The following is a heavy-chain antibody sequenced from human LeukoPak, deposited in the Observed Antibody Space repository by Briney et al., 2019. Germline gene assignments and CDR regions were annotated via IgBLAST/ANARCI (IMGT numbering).Heavy chain of an antibody. D-gene: IGHD5-18*01. V-gene: IGHV4-34*01. CDR3: ARGRTQLWLR. Sequence: SETLSLTCAVYGGSFSGYYWSWIRQPPGKGLEWIGEINHSGSTNYNPSLKSRVTISVDTSKNQFSLKLSSVTPADTAVYYCARGRTQLWLRWGQGTLVTVSS. CDR2: INHSGST. CDR1: GGSFSGYY. J-gene: IGHJ4*02.